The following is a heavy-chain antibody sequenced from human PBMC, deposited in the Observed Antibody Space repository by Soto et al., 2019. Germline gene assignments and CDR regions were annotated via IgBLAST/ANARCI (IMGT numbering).Heavy chain of an antibody. J-gene: IGHJ5*02. CDR2: IYHSGST. V-gene: IGHV4-30-2*01. Sequence: SETLSLTCAVSGGSISSGGYSWSWIRQPPGKGLEWIGYIYHSGSTYYNPSLKSRVTISVDRSKNQFSLKLSSVTAADTAVYYCARTYYGSGYWFDPWGQGTLVTVSS. CDR1: GGSISSGGYS. CDR3: ARTYYGSGYWFDP. D-gene: IGHD3-10*01.